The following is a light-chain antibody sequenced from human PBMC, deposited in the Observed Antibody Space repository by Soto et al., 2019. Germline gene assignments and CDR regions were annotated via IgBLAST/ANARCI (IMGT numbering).Light chain of an antibody. J-gene: IGKJ1*01. CDR3: QQYGSSPLT. V-gene: IGKV3-20*01. CDR2: DAS. CDR1: QSLSSSQ. Sequence: EIVLTQSPGTLSLSPGERATLSCRASQSLSSSQLAWYQQKPGQAPRLLIHDASSRATGISDRFTGSGSGTYFPLTITPLEPEDFAVYYCQQYGSSPLTFGLGTKVEIK.